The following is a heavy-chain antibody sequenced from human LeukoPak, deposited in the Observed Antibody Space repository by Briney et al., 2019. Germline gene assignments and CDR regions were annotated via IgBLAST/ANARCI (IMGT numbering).Heavy chain of an antibody. J-gene: IGHJ3*02. CDR3: ARYPSYSYVENDAFDI. Sequence: SGTLSLTCAVSGGSISSSNWWSWVRQPPGKGLEWIGEIYHSGSTNYNPSLKSRVTMSVDTSKNQFSLKLTSVTAADTAVYYCARYPSYSYVENDAFDIWGQGTMVTVSS. V-gene: IGHV4-4*02. D-gene: IGHD5-18*01. CDR2: IYHSGST. CDR1: GGSISSSNW.